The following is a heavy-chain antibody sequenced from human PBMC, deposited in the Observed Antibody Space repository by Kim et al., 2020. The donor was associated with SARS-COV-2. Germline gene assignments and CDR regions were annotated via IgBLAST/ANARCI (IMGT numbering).Heavy chain of an antibody. Sequence: AQKFQGRVTITADESTSTAYMELSSLRSEDTAVYYCARDSVTTHYYGMDVWGQGTTVTVSS. V-gene: IGHV1-69*01. J-gene: IGHJ6*02. CDR3: ARDSVTTHYYGMDV. D-gene: IGHD3-22*01.